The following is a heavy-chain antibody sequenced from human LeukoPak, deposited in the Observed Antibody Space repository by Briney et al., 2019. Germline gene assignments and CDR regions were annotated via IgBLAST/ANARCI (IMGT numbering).Heavy chain of an antibody. V-gene: IGHV1-2*06. CDR3: ARVVTGTGWFDP. J-gene: IGHJ5*02. CDR2: IGPNSGAT. Sequence: ASVKVSCKASGSTFTVYYIHWVRQAPGQGLEWMGRIGPNSGATNYAQKFQGRVTMTRDTSISTAYMELSRLTSDDSAVYYCARVVTGTGWFDPCGQGTLVTVSS. CDR1: GSTFTVYY. D-gene: IGHD1-1*01.